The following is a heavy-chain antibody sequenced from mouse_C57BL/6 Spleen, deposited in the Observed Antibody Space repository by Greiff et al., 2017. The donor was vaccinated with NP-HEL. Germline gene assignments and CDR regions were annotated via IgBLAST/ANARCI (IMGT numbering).Heavy chain of an antibody. CDR2: INPSSGYT. J-gene: IGHJ3*01. CDR1: GYTFTSYT. V-gene: IGHV1-4*01. Sequence: QVQLQQSGAELARPGASVKMSCKASGYTFTSYTMHWVKQWPGQGLEWIGYINPSSGYTKYNQKFKDKATLTADKSSSTAYMQLSSLTSEDSAVYYCAREAYDAWFAYWGQGTLVTVSA. D-gene: IGHD2-3*01. CDR3: AREAYDAWFAY.